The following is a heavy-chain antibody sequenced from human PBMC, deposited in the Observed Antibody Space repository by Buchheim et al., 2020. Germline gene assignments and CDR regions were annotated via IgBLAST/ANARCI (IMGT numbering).Heavy chain of an antibody. CDR2: IYYSGST. J-gene: IGHJ6*02. CDR1: GGSISSGGYY. V-gene: IGHV4-31*03. CDR3: ARDRGYCTNGVCSGYYYYGMDV. D-gene: IGHD2-8*01. Sequence: QVQLQESGPGLVKPSQTLSLTCTVSGGSISSGGYYWSWIRQHPGKGLEWIGYIYYSGSTYYNPSLKRRVTISVDTSKNQFSLKLSSVTAADTAVYYCARDRGYCTNGVCSGYYYYGMDVWGQGTT.